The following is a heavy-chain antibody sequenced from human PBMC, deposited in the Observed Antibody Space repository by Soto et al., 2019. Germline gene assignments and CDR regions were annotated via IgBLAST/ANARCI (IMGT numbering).Heavy chain of an antibody. CDR3: ARDDPQYTTLTH. D-gene: IGHD2-2*02. CDR1: GGSISSGGYS. CDR2: IYYSGST. J-gene: IGHJ4*02. V-gene: IGHV4-30-2*05. Sequence: SETLSLTCAVSGGSISSGGYSWSWIRQPPGKGLERIGYIYYSGSTYYNPSLKRRVTISVDTSKNQFSLKLSSVTAADTAFYYCARDDPQYTTLTHWGQGTLVTVS.